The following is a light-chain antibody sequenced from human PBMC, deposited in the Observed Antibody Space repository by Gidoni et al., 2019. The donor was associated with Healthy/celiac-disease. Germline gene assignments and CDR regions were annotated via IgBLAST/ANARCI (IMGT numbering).Light chain of an antibody. CDR3: QQYYSYPLT. Sequence: AIRTTPSPSSFPASTGDRVTITCRASQGISSYLAWYQQKPGKAPKLLIYAASTLQSGVPSRFSGSGSGTDFTLTISCLQSEDFATYYCQQYYSYPLTFGGGTKVEIK. CDR2: AAS. V-gene: IGKV1-8*01. CDR1: QGISSY. J-gene: IGKJ4*01.